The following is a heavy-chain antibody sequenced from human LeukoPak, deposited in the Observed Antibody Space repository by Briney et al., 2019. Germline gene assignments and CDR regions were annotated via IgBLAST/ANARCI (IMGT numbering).Heavy chain of an antibody. CDR2: INHSGST. CDR3: ARGRANWGWRGCFDY. Sequence: SETLSLTCAVYGGSFSGYYWSWIRQPPGKGLEWIGEINHSGSTNYNPSLKSRVTISVDTSKNQFSLKLSSVTAADTAVYYCARGRANWGWRGCFDYWGQGTLVTVSS. D-gene: IGHD7-27*01. CDR1: GGSFSGYY. J-gene: IGHJ4*02. V-gene: IGHV4-34*01.